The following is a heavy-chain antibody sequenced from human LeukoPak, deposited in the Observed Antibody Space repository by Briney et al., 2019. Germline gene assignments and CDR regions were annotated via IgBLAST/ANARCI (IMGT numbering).Heavy chain of an antibody. Sequence: SLRLSRAASGFTFDDYAMHWVRQAPGKGLEWVSGISWNSGSIGYADSVKGRFTISRDNAKNSLYLQMNSLRAEDTALYYCAKGTGYSSSWYTGVGYWGQGTLVTVSS. CDR1: GFTFDDYA. CDR3: AKGTGYSSSWYTGVGY. V-gene: IGHV3-9*01. D-gene: IGHD6-13*01. J-gene: IGHJ4*02. CDR2: ISWNSGSI.